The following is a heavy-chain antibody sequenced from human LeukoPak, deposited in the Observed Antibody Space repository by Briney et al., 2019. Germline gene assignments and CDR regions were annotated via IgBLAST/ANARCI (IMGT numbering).Heavy chain of an antibody. Sequence: PGGSLRLSCAASGFTFSDSYMSWIRQAPGKGLEWLSFISSGGSPTKYADSVKGRFTISRYDAKNSLYLQMNSLRAEDTAVYYCATSSLYFDNWGQGTLVTVSS. V-gene: IGHV3-11*04. CDR1: GFTFSDSY. CDR2: ISSGGSPT. J-gene: IGHJ4*02. CDR3: ATSSLYFDN.